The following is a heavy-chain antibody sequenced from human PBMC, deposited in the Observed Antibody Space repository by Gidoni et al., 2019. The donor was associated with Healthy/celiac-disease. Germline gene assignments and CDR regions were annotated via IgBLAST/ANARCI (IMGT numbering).Heavy chain of an antibody. CDR2: ISSSSSYI. J-gene: IGHJ3*02. D-gene: IGHD1-26*01. CDR3: ARVIVGATRDAFDI. Sequence: EVQLVESGGGLVKPGGSLRLSCGASGFPFSRYSMNWVRQAPGKGLEWVSSISSSSSYIYYADSVKGRFTISRDNAKNSLYLQMNSRRAEDTAVYYCARVIVGATRDAFDIWGQGTMVTVSS. CDR1: GFPFSRYS. V-gene: IGHV3-21*01.